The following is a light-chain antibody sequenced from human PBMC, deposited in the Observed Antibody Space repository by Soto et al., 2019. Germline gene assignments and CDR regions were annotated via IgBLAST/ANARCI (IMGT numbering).Light chain of an antibody. J-gene: IGKJ5*01. CDR3: QQYKNWPH. Sequence: EIVLTQSPGTLSLSPGERATLSCRASQSVRSHLAWYQQKPGQPPRLLIYGASTRATGIPARFSGSGFGTEFTLTISSLQSEDFAVYYCQQYKNWPHFGQGTRLEIK. CDR1: QSVRSH. CDR2: GAS. V-gene: IGKV3-15*01.